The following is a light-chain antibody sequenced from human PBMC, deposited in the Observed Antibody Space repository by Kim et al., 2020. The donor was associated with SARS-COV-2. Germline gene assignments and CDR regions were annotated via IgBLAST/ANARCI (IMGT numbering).Light chain of an antibody. CDR3: QQYYSTPLT. CDR2: WAS. Sequence: DIVMTQSPDSLAVSLSERATINCKSSQSILFSSNNKNYLAWYQQKPGQPPKLLIYWASTRESGVPDRFSGSGSGTDFTLTISGLQAVDVAVYYCQQYYSTPLTFGGGTKVDIK. CDR1: QSILFSSNNKNY. J-gene: IGKJ4*01. V-gene: IGKV4-1*01.